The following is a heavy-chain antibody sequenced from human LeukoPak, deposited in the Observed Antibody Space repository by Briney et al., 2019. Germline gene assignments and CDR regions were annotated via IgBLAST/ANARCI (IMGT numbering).Heavy chain of an antibody. CDR2: TYYRSKWYN. V-gene: IGHV6-1*01. J-gene: IGHJ4*02. CDR3: ARDEWYYDYVWGSYRFSYFDY. CDR1: GDSVSSNSAA. D-gene: IGHD3-16*02. Sequence: SQTLSLTCAISGDSVSSNSAAWNWIRQSPSRGLEWLGRTYYRSKWYNDYAVSVKSRITINPDISKNQFSLQLNSVTPEDTAVYYCARDEWYYDYVWGSYRFSYFDYWGQGTLVTVCS.